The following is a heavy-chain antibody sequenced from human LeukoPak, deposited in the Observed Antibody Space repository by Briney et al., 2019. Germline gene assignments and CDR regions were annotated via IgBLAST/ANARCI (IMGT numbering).Heavy chain of an antibody. D-gene: IGHD6-6*01. V-gene: IGHV4-34*01. Sequence: SETLSLTCAVYGGSFSGYYWSWIRQPPGKGLEWIGEINHSGSTNYNPSLKSRVTISVDTSKNQFSLKLSSVTAADTAVYYCATSYSSFRNWFDPWGQGTLVTVSS. CDR3: ATSYSSFRNWFDP. CDR2: INHSGST. J-gene: IGHJ5*02. CDR1: GGSFSGYY.